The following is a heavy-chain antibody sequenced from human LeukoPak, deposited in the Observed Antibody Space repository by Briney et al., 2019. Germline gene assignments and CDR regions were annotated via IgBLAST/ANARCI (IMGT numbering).Heavy chain of an antibody. J-gene: IGHJ4*02. CDR2: INHSGST. Sequence: PSETLSLTCAVDGGSFSGYYWSWIRQPPGTGLEWIGEINHSGSTNYNPSLKSRVTISVDPSKNQFSLKLSSVTAAGPAVYYCARRGSGGTRAWPFGYWGQGTLVTVSS. D-gene: IGHD2-15*01. V-gene: IGHV4-34*01. CDR3: ARRGSGGTRAWPFGY. CDR1: GGSFSGYY.